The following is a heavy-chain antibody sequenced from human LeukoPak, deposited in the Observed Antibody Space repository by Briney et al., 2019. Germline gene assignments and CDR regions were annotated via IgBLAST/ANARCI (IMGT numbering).Heavy chain of an antibody. CDR3: ARDRSSGWYREVVFDY. V-gene: IGHV1-2*02. CDR2: INPNSGGT. CDR1: GYTFTGYY. J-gene: IGHJ4*02. Sequence: ASVKVSCKASGYTFTGYYMHWVRQAPGQGLEWMGWINPNSGGTNYAQKFQGRVTMTRDTSISTAYMELSRLRSDDTAVYYCARDRSSGWYREVVFDYWGQGTLVTVSS. D-gene: IGHD6-19*01.